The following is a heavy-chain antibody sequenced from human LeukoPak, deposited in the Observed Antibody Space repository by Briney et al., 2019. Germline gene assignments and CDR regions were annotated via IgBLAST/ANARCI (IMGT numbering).Heavy chain of an antibody. D-gene: IGHD5-24*01. CDR3: AREAEITRFDY. V-gene: IGHV4-39*02. J-gene: IGHJ4*02. Sequence: SETLSLTCTVSGGSISSSSHYWGWIRQPPGKGLEWTGSMNYSGTTYYNPSLRSRVTISVDTSKNQFSLKLNSVTPEDTAVYYCAREAEITRFDYWGQGTLVTVSS. CDR1: GGSISSSSHY. CDR2: MNYSGTT.